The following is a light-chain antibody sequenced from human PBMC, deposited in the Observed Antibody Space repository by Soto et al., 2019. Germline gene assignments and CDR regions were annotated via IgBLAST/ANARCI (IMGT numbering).Light chain of an antibody. J-gene: IGKJ4*01. CDR1: QNVGRS. CDR3: QQRSAWPLT. Sequence: EIALTQSPATLSLSPGERATLSCRASQNVGRSLAWYQQKPGQAPRLLINDASNRATAIPDRFSGSGSGTDFTLTISSLEPEDFAVYYCQQRSAWPLTFGGGTKVEVK. V-gene: IGKV3-11*01. CDR2: DAS.